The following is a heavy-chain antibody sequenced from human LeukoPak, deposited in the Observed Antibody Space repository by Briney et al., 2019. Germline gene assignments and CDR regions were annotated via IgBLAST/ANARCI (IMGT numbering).Heavy chain of an antibody. D-gene: IGHD1-14*01. Sequence: SETLSLTCSVSGGSISSSSYYWSWIRQPPGRGLEWIGYIYYTGITNYNPSLKSRVTISVDTSKNQFSLKLSSVTAADTAVYYCARALGTITSKFDYWGQGALVTVSS. CDR1: GGSISSSSYY. V-gene: IGHV4-61*01. CDR3: ARALGTITSKFDY. J-gene: IGHJ4*02. CDR2: IYYTGIT.